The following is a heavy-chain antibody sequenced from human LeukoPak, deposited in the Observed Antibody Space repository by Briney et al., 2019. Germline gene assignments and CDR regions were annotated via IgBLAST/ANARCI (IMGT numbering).Heavy chain of an antibody. V-gene: IGHV4-38-2*02. CDR1: EYSITSGYS. CDR2: AYHSGGT. Sequence: SSETLSVTCTVSEYSITSGYSWGWIRQPPGKGLEWIGSAYHSGGTYYNPSLKSRVTISIDTSKNQFSLRLNSVTAADTAVYYWARSDGTYTWYFDVWGRGTLVTVSS. CDR3: ARSDGTYTWYFDV. D-gene: IGHD4-11*01. J-gene: IGHJ2*01.